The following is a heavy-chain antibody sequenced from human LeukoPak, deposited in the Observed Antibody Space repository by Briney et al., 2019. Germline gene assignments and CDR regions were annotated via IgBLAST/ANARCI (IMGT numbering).Heavy chain of an antibody. CDR3: AWAPNSRTLGEDY. CDR1: GFTFSDHY. CDR2: IRYKANIYTT. J-gene: IGHJ4*02. V-gene: IGHV3-72*01. D-gene: IGHD1-26*01. Sequence: GGSLRLSCAASGFTFSDHYMDWVRQAPGKGLEWVGRIRYKANIYTTEYAASVKGRFTISRDDSKNSLYLQMNSLKTEDTAVYYCAWAPNSRTLGEDYGGQGTLVTASS.